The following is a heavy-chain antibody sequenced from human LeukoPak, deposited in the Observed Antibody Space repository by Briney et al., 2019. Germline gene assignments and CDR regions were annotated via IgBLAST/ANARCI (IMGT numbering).Heavy chain of an antibody. J-gene: IGHJ4*02. CDR2: ISAYNGNT. CDR3: ARSPRVVTGLDY. D-gene: IGHD4-23*01. Sequence: GASVKVSCKASGYTFTSYGISWVRQAPGQGLEWMGWISAYNGNTDYAQKLQGRVTVTTDTSTSTAYMELRSLRSDDTAMYFCARSPRVVTGLDYWGQGTLVTVSS. V-gene: IGHV1-18*04. CDR1: GYTFTSYG.